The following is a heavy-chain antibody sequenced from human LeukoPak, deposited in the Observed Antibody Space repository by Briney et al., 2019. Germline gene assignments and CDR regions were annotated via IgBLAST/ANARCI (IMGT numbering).Heavy chain of an antibody. CDR2: IIPIFGTV. J-gene: IGHJ6*03. CDR1: GGTFSSYG. CDR3: GVVAATRDYYYYMDV. Sequence: ASVKVSCKASGGTFSSYGISWVRQAPGQGLEWMGGIIPIFGTVNYAQKFQGRVTITTDESTSTAYMELSSLRSEDTAVYYCGVVAATRDYYYYMDVWRKGTTVTVSS. V-gene: IGHV1-69*05. D-gene: IGHD2-15*01.